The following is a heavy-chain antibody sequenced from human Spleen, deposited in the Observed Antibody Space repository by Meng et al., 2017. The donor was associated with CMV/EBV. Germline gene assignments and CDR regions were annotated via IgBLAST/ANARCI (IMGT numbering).Heavy chain of an antibody. CDR2: ISSSGGTI. CDR3: ARESYSSPDSMDV. J-gene: IGHJ6*02. V-gene: IGHV3-48*03. CDR1: GFTFRSFE. D-gene: IGHD6-19*01. Sequence: GESLKISCEGSGFTFRSFEMNWVRQAPGKGLEWVAYISSSGGTIHYADSVKGRFTISRDNAKKSLYVQMNSLRAEDTAVYYCARESYSSPDSMDVWGQGTTVTVSS.